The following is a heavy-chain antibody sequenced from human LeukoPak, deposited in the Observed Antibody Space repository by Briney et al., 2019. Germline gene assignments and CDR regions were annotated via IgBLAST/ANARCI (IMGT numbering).Heavy chain of an antibody. J-gene: IGHJ1*01. V-gene: IGHV1-2*02. D-gene: IGHD2-15*01. CDR2: INPNSGGT. CDR1: GYTLAELS. CDR3: AREDVVVVAATIQYFQH. Sequence: GASVKVSCKVSGYTLAELSMHWVRQAPGQGLEWMGWINPNSGGTNYAQKFQGRVTMTRDTSTSTAYMELSRLRSDDTAVYYCAREDVVVVAATIQYFQHWGQGTLVTVSS.